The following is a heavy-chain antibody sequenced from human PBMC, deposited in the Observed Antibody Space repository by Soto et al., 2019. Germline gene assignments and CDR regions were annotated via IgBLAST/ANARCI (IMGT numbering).Heavy chain of an antibody. CDR3: ARGXXPXHDAFDI. V-gene: IGHV1-69*02. CDR1: GGTFSSYT. D-gene: IGHD2-8*01. J-gene: IGHJ3*02. Sequence: QVQLVQSGAEVKKPGSSVKVSCKASGGTFSSYTISWVRXXPXQGLEWMGRIIPILGIANYAQKFQGRVTXXXXXXXXXAXXXXXXXXXXXXAVXYCARGXXPXHDAFDIWGQGTMVTVSS. CDR2: IIPILGIA.